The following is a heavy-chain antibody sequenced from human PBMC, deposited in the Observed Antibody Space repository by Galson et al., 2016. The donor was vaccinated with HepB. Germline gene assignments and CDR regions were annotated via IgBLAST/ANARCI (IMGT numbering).Heavy chain of an antibody. CDR1: GFSFSSYA. J-gene: IGHJ1*01. V-gene: IGHV3-23*01. CDR2: ITGSGGTT. CDR3: AKVGTTVLTPGKYRLEYFQL. Sequence: SLRLSCAASGFSFSSYAMSWARQAPGKGLEWVSTITGSGGTTYYADSVKGRFTISRDNSKNTLYLQMNSLRAEDTAIYYCAKVGTTVLTPGKYRLEYFQLWGQGPRSSS. D-gene: IGHD4-23*01.